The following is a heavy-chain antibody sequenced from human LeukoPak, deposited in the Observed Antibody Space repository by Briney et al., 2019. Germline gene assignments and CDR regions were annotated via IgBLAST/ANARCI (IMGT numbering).Heavy chain of an antibody. CDR1: GYTFTSYG. CDR3: ARDIENHSGSGAYFDY. J-gene: IGHJ4*02. CDR2: ISVYTGNT. Sequence: ASVKVSCKASGYTFTSYGFSWVRQAPGQGLEWMGWISVYTGNTNYAQKFQDRVTLTTDTSTTTAYMELRSLRSADTAMYYCARDIENHSGSGAYFDYWGQGSLVTVSS. D-gene: IGHD3-10*01. V-gene: IGHV1-18*01.